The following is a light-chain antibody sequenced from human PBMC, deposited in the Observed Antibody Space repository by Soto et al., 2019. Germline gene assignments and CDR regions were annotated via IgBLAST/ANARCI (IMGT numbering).Light chain of an antibody. CDR2: KAS. J-gene: IGKJ1*01. Sequence: DIKMTQSPSTLSASVGDRVTITCRASQSLNSWLAWYQHKPGKAPKLLIHKASILASGVPSRFSGSDSGAEFTLTISSLQPDDFATYYCQHYIGYSGMFGQGTKVDIK. CDR3: QHYIGYSGM. CDR1: QSLNSW. V-gene: IGKV1-5*03.